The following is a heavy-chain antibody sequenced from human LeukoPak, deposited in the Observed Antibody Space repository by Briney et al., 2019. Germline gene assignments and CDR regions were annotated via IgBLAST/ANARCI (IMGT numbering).Heavy chain of an antibody. Sequence: PGGSLRLSCAASGFTFSTYAMSWVRQAPGKGLEWVSSISSSSSYIYYADSVKGRFTISRDNAKNSLYLQMNSLRAEDMAVYYCARDRTLYDFWSGYHYWGQGTLVTVSS. CDR1: GFTFSTYA. D-gene: IGHD3-3*01. J-gene: IGHJ4*02. CDR2: ISSSSSYI. CDR3: ARDRTLYDFWSGYHY. V-gene: IGHV3-21*01.